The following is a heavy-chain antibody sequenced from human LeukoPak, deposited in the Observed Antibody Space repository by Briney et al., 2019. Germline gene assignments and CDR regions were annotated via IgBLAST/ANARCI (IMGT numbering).Heavy chain of an antibody. V-gene: IGHV1-8*01. CDR1: GYTFTSYD. J-gene: IGHJ4*02. CDR2: MNPNSGNT. Sequence: ASVRVSCKASGYTFTSYDINWVRQAAGQGLEWMGWMNPNSGNTGYAQKFQGRITMARKTSISTAYMELSSLTSEDTAVYFCARRYDSGSYHLPHWGQGTLVTVSS. D-gene: IGHD3-10*01. CDR3: ARRYDSGSYHLPH.